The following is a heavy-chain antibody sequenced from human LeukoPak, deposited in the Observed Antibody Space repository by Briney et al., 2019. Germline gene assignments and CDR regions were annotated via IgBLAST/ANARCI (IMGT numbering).Heavy chain of an antibody. CDR3: AREGGFYRPLDY. Sequence: SETLSLTCDVSGGSVTSTYWWTWVRQPPGKGLGWIGEVHLDGRTNYNPSLKSRLTMSVDLPENHISLKLTSVTAADTAVYYFAREGGFYRPLDYSGQGTLVTVSS. D-gene: IGHD3-3*01. CDR1: GGSVTSTYW. CDR2: VHLDGRT. J-gene: IGHJ4*02. V-gene: IGHV4-4*02.